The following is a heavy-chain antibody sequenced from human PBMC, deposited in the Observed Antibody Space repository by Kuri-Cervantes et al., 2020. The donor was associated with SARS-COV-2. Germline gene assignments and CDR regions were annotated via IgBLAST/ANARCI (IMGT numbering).Heavy chain of an antibody. CDR1: GGTFSSYA. CDR2: IIPILGIA. J-gene: IGHJ2*01. Sequence: SVKVSCKASGGTFSSYAISWVRQAPGQGLEWMGGIIPILGIANYAQKFQGRVTITADKSTSTAYMELSSLRSEDTAVYYCARVCKAYCGGDCSWYFDLWGRGTLVTVSS. V-gene: IGHV1-69*10. D-gene: IGHD2-21*02. CDR3: ARVCKAYCGGDCSWYFDL.